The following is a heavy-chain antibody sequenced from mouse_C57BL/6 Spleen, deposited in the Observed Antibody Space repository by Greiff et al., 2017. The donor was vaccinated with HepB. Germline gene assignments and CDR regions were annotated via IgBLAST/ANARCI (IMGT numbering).Heavy chain of an antibody. CDR3: ARGELGRFDY. Sequence: EVMLVESEGGLVQPGSSMKLSCTASGFTFSDYYMAWVRQVPEKGLEWVANINYDGSSTYYLDSLKSRFIISRDNAKNILYLQMSSLKSEDTATYYCARGELGRFDYWGQGTTLTVSS. J-gene: IGHJ2*01. V-gene: IGHV5-16*01. CDR2: INYDGSST. CDR1: GFTFSDYY. D-gene: IGHD4-1*01.